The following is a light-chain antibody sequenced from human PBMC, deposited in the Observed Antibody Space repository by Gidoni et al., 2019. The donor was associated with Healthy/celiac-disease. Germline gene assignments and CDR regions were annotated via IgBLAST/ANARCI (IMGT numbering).Light chain of an antibody. CDR1: QSISSW. J-gene: IGKJ1*01. V-gene: IGKV1-5*03. Sequence: LQITQSPSTLSASVGARVTITCRASQSISSWLAWYQQKPGKAPKLLIYKASSLESGVPSRFSGSGSGTEFTLTISSLQPDDFATYYCQQYNSYSETFGQGTKVEIK. CDR3: QQYNSYSET. CDR2: KAS.